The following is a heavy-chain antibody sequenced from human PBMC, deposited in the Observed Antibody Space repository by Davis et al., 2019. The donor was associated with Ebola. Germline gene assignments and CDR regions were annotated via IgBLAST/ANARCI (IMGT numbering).Heavy chain of an antibody. Sequence: GESLKISCAASGFTFSSYAMTWVRQAPGKGLEWVSCISGSGGTTEYADSAQGRFTISRDNAKKTVYLQMNSLRVEDTAVYYCARVSIRPVYYYFGLDVWGQGTTVTVSS. D-gene: IGHD3-3*01. V-gene: IGHV3-23*01. CDR1: GFTFSSYA. CDR3: ARVSIRPVYYYFGLDV. CDR2: ISGSGGTT. J-gene: IGHJ6*02.